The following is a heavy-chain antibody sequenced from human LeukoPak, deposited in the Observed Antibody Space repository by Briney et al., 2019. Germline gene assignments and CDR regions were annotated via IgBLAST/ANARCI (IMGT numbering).Heavy chain of an antibody. CDR2: INAGNGNT. J-gene: IGHJ5*02. V-gene: IGHV1-3*01. D-gene: IGHD3-3*01. CDR3: ARVAYYDFWSGYYLGLHAVWNDHGFDP. Sequence: ASVKVSCKASGGTFSSYAISWVRQAPGQRLEWMGWINAGNGNTKYSQKFQGRVTITRDTSASTAYMELSSLRSEDTAVYYCARVAYYDFWSGYYLGLHAVWNDHGFDPWGQGTLVTVSS. CDR1: GGTFSSYA.